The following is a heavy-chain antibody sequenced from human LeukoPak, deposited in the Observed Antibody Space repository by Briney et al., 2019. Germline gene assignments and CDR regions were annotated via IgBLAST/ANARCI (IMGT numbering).Heavy chain of an antibody. Sequence: ASETLSLTCTVSGASVTDYYWSWLRQSPGKGLEWISYIHHSGNSDYNPSLRSRVTTSLDTSKNQFSLNLISVTAADTAVYYCTRGHWGLQSWSQGTLVTVSS. CDR1: GASVTDYY. D-gene: IGHD7-27*01. V-gene: IGHV4-59*02. CDR3: TRGHWGLQS. CDR2: IHHSGNS. J-gene: IGHJ5*02.